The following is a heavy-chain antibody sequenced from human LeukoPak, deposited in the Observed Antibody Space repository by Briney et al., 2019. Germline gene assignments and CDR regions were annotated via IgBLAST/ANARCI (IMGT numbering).Heavy chain of an antibody. CDR1: GYTFTSYY. CDR2: INPNSGGT. D-gene: IGHD2-2*01. CDR3: ARHMGYCSRTSCYGVDY. J-gene: IGHJ4*02. Sequence: GASVTVSCKASGYTFTSYYMHWVRQAPGQGLEYMGLINPNSGGTNYAQYVQGRVTIPRDNSINTAYIELSSLRADDTAVYYCARHMGYCSRTSCYGVDYWGQGTLVTVSS. V-gene: IGHV1-2*06.